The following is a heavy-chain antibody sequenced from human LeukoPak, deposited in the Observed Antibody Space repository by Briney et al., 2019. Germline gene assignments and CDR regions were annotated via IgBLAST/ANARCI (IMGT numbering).Heavy chain of an antibody. D-gene: IGHD2-2*01. CDR2: ISGSGGST. J-gene: IGHJ3*02. V-gene: IGHV3-23*01. Sequence: GGSLRLSCAASGCTFSSYAMSWVRQAPGKGLEWVSAISGSGGSTYYADSVKGRFTISRENSKTTLYLKMNSLRAEDTAVYYCAKRYCSSTSCYSEIGYAFDIWGQGTMVTVSS. CDR1: GCTFSSYA. CDR3: AKRYCSSTSCYSEIGYAFDI.